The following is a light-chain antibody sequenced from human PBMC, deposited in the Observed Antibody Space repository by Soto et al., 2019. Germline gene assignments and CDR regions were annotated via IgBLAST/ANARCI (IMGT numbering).Light chain of an antibody. Sequence: DIQMTQSPSSLSASVGDRVTITCRASETIDTYLNWYQQKPGKAPRLLIYFASSLQSGVQVRFSGSGSGTEFTLPISSLQREDFATYCCQQDYNFPRTCGRGTKLEIK. CDR2: FAS. CDR1: ETIDTY. J-gene: IGKJ4*02. CDR3: QQDYNFPRT. V-gene: IGKV1-39*01.